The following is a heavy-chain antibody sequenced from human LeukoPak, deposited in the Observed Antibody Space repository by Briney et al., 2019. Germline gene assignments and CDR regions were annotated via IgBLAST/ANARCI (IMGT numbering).Heavy chain of an antibody. J-gene: IGHJ4*02. D-gene: IGHD5-18*01. Sequence: KASDTLSLTCSVYGGSFRSYYGSCIRQPPGKGREWRGEINHRGSTNYNPCLKSRVPISVDTSKNQFSLKLSSVIAADTAVYYCARGGIAMVDYWGQGTLVNVSS. CDR1: GGSFRSYY. V-gene: IGHV4-34*01. CDR2: INHRGST. CDR3: ARGGIAMVDY.